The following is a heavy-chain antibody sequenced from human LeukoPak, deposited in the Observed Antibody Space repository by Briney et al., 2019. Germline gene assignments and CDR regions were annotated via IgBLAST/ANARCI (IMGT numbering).Heavy chain of an antibody. V-gene: IGHV1-69*05. J-gene: IGHJ4*02. Sequence: SVKVSCKASGGTFSSYAISWVRQAPGQGLEWMGGIIPIFGTANYAQKFQGRVTSSTDGSTSTAYMELSSLRSEDTAVYYCAGTAGVPFTLDYWGQGILVTVSS. CDR3: AGTAGVPFTLDY. D-gene: IGHD6-13*01. CDR2: IIPIFGTA. CDR1: GGTFSSYA.